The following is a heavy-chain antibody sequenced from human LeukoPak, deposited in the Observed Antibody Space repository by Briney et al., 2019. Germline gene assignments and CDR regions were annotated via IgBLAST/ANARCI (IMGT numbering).Heavy chain of an antibody. CDR2: IYTSGST. CDR1: GGSISSYY. Sequence: SETLSLTCTVSGGSISSYYWSWIRQPAGKGLEWIGRIYTSGSTNYNPSLKSRVTMSVDTSKNQFSLKLSSVTAADTAVYYCARGGSGWYLSVSCLNYAFDIWGQGTMVTVSS. V-gene: IGHV4-4*07. J-gene: IGHJ3*02. D-gene: IGHD6-19*01. CDR3: ARGGSGWYLSVSCLNYAFDI.